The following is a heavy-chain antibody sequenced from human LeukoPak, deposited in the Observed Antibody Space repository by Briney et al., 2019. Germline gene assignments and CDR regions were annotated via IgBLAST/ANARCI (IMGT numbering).Heavy chain of an antibody. J-gene: IGHJ4*02. D-gene: IGHD1-1*01. V-gene: IGHV5-51*01. CDR1: GYNFTTYW. Sequence: GESLKISCKGSGYNFTTYWIGWVRQMPGKGLEWMGSIYPGDSETRYGPSFQGQVVISADKSISTAYLQWSSLKASDTAMYYCARQDGNSKYYFDYWGQGTLVTVSS. CDR3: ARQDGNSKYYFDY. CDR2: IYPGDSET.